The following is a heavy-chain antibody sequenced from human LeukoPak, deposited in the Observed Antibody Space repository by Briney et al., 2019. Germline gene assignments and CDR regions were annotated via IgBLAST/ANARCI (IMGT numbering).Heavy chain of an antibody. CDR3: ARGRSEELAFDI. CDR1: GFTFSSYA. D-gene: IGHD1-7*01. Sequence: GGSLRLSCAASGFTFSSYAMHWVRQAPGKGLEWVAVISYDGSNKYYADSVKGRFTISRDNSKNTLYLQMNSLRAEDTAVYYCARGRSEELAFDIWGQATRVTVSA. J-gene: IGHJ3*02. V-gene: IGHV3-30-3*01. CDR2: ISYDGSNK.